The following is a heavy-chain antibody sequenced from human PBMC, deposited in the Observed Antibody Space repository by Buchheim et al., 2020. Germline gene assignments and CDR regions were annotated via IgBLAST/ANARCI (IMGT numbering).Heavy chain of an antibody. J-gene: IGHJ4*02. CDR3: AKIEYYDFWSGNTIFDY. V-gene: IGHV3-23*04. D-gene: IGHD3-3*01. Sequence: VQLVESGGGVVQPGRSLRLSCAASGFTFSSYGMHWVRQAPGKGLEWVSAISGSGGSTYYADSVKGRFTISSDNSKNTLYLQMNSLRAEDTAVYYCAKIEYYDFWSGNTIFDYWGQGTL. CDR2: ISGSGGST. CDR1: GFTFSSYG.